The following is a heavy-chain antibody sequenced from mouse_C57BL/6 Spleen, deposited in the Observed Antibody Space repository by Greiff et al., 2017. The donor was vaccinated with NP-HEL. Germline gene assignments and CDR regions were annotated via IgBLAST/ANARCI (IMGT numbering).Heavy chain of an antibody. Sequence: EVQLQQSGPELVKPGASVKISCKASGYSFTGYYMNWVKQSPEKSLEWIGEINPSTGGTTYNQKFKAKATLTVDKSSSTAYMQLKSLTSEDSAVYYCARWGSGYYFDYWGQGTTLTVSS. CDR2: INPSTGGT. V-gene: IGHV1-42*01. CDR3: ARWGSGYYFDY. D-gene: IGHD3-2*02. CDR1: GYSFTGYY. J-gene: IGHJ2*01.